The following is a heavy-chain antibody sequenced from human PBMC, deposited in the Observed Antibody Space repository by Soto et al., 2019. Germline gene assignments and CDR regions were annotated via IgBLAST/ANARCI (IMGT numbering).Heavy chain of an antibody. CDR3: AKHLQLVYYYYGMDV. CDR2: ISGSGGST. D-gene: IGHD6-6*01. Sequence: GGSLRLSCAASGFTFSSYAMSWVRQAPGKGLEWVSAISGSGGSTYYADSVKGRFTISRDNSKNTLYLQMNSLRAEDTAVYYCAKHLQLVYYYYGMDVWGQGTTVTVSS. V-gene: IGHV3-23*01. CDR1: GFTFSSYA. J-gene: IGHJ6*02.